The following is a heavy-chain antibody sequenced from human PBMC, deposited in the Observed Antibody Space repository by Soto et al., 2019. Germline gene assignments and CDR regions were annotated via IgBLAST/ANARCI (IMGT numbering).Heavy chain of an antibody. Sequence: SVKVSCKASGGTFSSYAISWVRQAPGQGLEWMGGIIPIFGTANYAQKFQGRVTITADESTSIAYMELSSLRSEDTAVYYCAIGAKWQWLESGGAFDIWGQGTMVTVSS. CDR3: AIGAKWQWLESGGAFDI. CDR1: GGTFSSYA. CDR2: IIPIFGTA. V-gene: IGHV1-69*13. J-gene: IGHJ3*02. D-gene: IGHD6-19*01.